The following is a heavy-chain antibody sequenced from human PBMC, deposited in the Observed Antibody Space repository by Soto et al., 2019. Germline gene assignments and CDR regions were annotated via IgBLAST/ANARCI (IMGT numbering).Heavy chain of an antibody. CDR3: ARHGPPGTYSASFDY. Sequence: SETLSLTCTVSGGSISNSFWSWIRQPPGKGLEWIGYISYKTNASYNPSLKSRVTISIDTSRNQFSLKLTSVTAADTAVYYCARHGPPGTYSASFDYRGQGAPVTVSS. V-gene: IGHV4-59*08. CDR2: ISYKTNA. J-gene: IGHJ4*02. CDR1: GGSISNSF. D-gene: IGHD1-26*01.